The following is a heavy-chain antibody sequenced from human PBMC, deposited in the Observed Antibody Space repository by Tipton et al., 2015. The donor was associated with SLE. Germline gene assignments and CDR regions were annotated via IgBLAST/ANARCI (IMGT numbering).Heavy chain of an antibody. Sequence: TLSLTCTVSDGSISSSNYYWGWIRQPPGKGLEWIGSIFYTGSTYFYNPSLKSRVTMSVDTSQNQFSLRVRSVTAADTAVYYCARAPTSSGWFDPWGQGILVTVSS. D-gene: IGHD3-10*01. J-gene: IGHJ5*02. CDR3: ARAPTSSGWFDP. CDR2: IFYTGST. CDR1: DGSISSSNYY. V-gene: IGHV4-39*07.